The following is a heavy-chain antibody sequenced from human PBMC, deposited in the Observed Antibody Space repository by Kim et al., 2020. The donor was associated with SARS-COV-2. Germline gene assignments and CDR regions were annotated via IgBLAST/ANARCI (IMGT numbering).Heavy chain of an antibody. V-gene: IGHV1-2*02. CDR1: GYTFTGYY. CDR3: SRGGFTNFAAGTVR. Sequence: ASVKVSCKASGYTFTGYYLHWVRQAPGQGLEWMGWINPNSGSTGYAQRFQGRVTMTRDTSINTAYMELRGLTSEDTAFYYCSRGGFTNFAAGTVRWGPGT. CDR2: INPNSGST. D-gene: IGHD2-15*01. J-gene: IGHJ2*01.